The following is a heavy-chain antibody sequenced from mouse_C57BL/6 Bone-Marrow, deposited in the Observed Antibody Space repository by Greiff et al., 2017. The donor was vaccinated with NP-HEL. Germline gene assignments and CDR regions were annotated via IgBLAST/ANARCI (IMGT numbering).Heavy chain of an antibody. Sequence: LVESGAELVRPGASVTLSCKASGYTFTDYEMHWVKQTPVHGLEWIGAIDPETGGTAYNQKFKGKAILTADKSSSTAYMELRSLTSEDSAVYYCTRRSDWDRNAMDYWGQGTSVTVSS. CDR2: IDPETGGT. V-gene: IGHV1-15*01. CDR1: GYTFTDYE. CDR3: TRRSDWDRNAMDY. J-gene: IGHJ4*01. D-gene: IGHD4-1*01.